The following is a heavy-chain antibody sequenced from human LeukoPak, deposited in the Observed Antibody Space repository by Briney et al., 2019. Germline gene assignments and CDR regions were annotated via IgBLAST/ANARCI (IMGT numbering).Heavy chain of an antibody. J-gene: IGHJ4*02. D-gene: IGHD6-13*01. V-gene: IGHV3-66*01. CDR2: IYSGGST. CDR3: ASPSIAAAGPPGH. Sequence: GSLRLSCAASGFTVSSNYMSWVRQAPGKGLEWVSVIYSGGSTHYADSVKGRFTISRDNSMNTLYLQMNSLRAEDTAVYYCASPSIAAAGPPGHWGQGTLVTVSS. CDR1: GFTVSSNY.